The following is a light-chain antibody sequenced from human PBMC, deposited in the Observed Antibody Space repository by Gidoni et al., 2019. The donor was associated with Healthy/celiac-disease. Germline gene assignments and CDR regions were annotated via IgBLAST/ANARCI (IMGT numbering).Light chain of an antibody. V-gene: IGKV3-15*01. CDR1: QSVSSN. Sequence: EIVMTQSPATLSVPPGERATLSCRASQSVSSNLAWYQQKPGQAPRLLIYGASTRATGIPARFSGSGSGTEFTLTIRSLQSEDFAVYYCQQYNNWPRTFGQGTKVEIK. CDR2: GAS. J-gene: IGKJ1*01. CDR3: QQYNNWPRT.